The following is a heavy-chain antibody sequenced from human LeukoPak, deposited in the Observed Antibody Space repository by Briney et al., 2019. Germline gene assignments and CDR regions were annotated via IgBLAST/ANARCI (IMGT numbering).Heavy chain of an antibody. CDR2: IKQDGSEK. CDR3: ARDRGSYSYDAFDI. D-gene: IGHD1-26*01. J-gene: IGHJ3*02. Sequence: GGSLRLSCAASGFTFSSYWMSWVRQAPGKGLEWVANIKQDGSEKYYVDSVKGRFTISRDNAKNSLYLQMNSLRAEDTAVYYCARDRGSYSYDAFDIWGQGTMVTVSS. CDR1: GFTFSSYW. V-gene: IGHV3-7*01.